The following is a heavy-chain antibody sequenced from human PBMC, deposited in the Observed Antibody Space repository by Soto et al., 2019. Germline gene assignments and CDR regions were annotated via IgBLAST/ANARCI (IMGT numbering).Heavy chain of an antibody. D-gene: IGHD3-9*01. CDR1: GGSISSYY. Sequence: QVQLQESGPGLVKPSETLSLTCTVSGGSISSYYWSWIRQPPGKGLEWIGYIYYSGSTNYNPSLKSRVTKSVDTSKNQFSLKLSSVPAADTAVYYCGRGGGGILTGYYVGYFDYWGQGTLVTVSS. CDR2: IYYSGST. V-gene: IGHV4-59*01. CDR3: GRGGGGILTGYYVGYFDY. J-gene: IGHJ4*02.